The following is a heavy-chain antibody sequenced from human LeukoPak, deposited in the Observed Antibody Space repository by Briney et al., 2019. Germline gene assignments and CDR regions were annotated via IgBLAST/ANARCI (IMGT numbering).Heavy chain of an antibody. CDR1: GYTFTSYG. D-gene: IGHD6-13*01. J-gene: IGHJ6*02. Sequence: ASVKVSCKASGYTFTSYGISWVRQAPGQGLEWMGWISAYNGNTNYAQKLQGRVTMTTDTSTSTAYMELRSLRSDDTAVHYCARDRRYSSSWYVRLYYYYYGMDVWGQGTTVTVSS. CDR2: ISAYNGNT. V-gene: IGHV1-18*01. CDR3: ARDRRYSSSWYVRLYYYYYGMDV.